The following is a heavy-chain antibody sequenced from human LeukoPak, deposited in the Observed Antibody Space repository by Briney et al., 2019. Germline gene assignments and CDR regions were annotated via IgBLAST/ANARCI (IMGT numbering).Heavy chain of an antibody. J-gene: IGHJ4*02. CDR2: IYYSGST. Sequence: SETLSLTCTVSGGSISSYYWSWTRQPPGKGLEWIGYIYYSGSTNYNPSLKSRVTISVDTSKNQFSLKLSSVTAADTAVYYCARGATVTSKDFDYWGQGTLVTVSS. CDR3: ARGATVTSKDFDY. CDR1: GGSISSYY. V-gene: IGHV4-59*01. D-gene: IGHD4-17*01.